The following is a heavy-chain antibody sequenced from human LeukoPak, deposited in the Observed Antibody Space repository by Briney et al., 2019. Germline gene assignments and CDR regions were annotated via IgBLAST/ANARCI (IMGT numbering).Heavy chain of an antibody. D-gene: IGHD3-10*01. CDR2: ISPSGTVI. J-gene: IGHJ4*02. CDR1: GFIFTDYY. V-gene: IGHV3-11*01. CDR3: ARDYNC. Sequence: GGSLRLSCSASGFIFTDYYMSWIRQAPGKGLEWVSYISPSGTVIYNGDSVKGRFTISRDNAKKSLYLQMNSLRAEDTAVYYCARDYNCWGQGTLVTVSP.